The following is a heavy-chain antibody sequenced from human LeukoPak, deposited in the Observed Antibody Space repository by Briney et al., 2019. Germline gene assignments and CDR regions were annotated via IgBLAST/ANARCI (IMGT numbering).Heavy chain of an antibody. V-gene: IGHV1-2*02. CDR2: INPNSGGT. D-gene: IGHD1-26*01. CDR3: ARDGAYSGSVDQDYYYGMDV. J-gene: IGHJ6*02. CDR1: GYTFTNFF. Sequence: ASVKDSCKAFGYTFTNFFVHWVRQAPGQGLEWMGWINPNSGGTNFAQKFQGRVTMTRDTSISTAYMDLTRLRSDDTAVYYCARDGAYSGSVDQDYYYGMDVWGQGTTVTVSS.